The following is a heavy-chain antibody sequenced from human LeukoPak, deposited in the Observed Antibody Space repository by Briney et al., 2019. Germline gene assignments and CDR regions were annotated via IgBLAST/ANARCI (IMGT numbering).Heavy chain of an antibody. Sequence: SETLSLTCAVSGGSISSSNWWSWVRQPPGKGLEWIGEIYHSGSTNYNPSLKSRVTISVDKSKNKFSLKLSSVTAADTAVYYCARDSPPTDYGDYGGSNAFDIWGQGTMVTVSS. D-gene: IGHD4-17*01. CDR2: IYHSGST. CDR3: ARDSPPTDYGDYGGSNAFDI. J-gene: IGHJ3*02. V-gene: IGHV4-4*02. CDR1: GGSISSSNW.